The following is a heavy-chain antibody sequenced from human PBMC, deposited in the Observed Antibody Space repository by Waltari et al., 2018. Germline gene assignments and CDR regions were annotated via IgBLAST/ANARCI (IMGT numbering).Heavy chain of an antibody. CDR2: ISGSGGST. D-gene: IGHD6-13*01. CDR3: AGEENSSWFDY. CDR1: GFTFSSYA. J-gene: IGHJ4*02. V-gene: IGHV3-23*01. Sequence: EVQLLESGGGLVQPGGSLRLSCAAYGFTFSSYAMSWVRQAPGKGVGVVAVISGSGGSTEDADSGKGRFTIARDKSKNTLYMKRNRRGAEDTDVYYYAGEENSSWFDYWGQGTLVTVSS.